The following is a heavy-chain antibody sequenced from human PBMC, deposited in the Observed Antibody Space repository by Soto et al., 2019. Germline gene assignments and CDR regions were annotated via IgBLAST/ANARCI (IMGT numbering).Heavy chain of an antibody. CDR3: VASYGDSYFDY. Sequence: QVQLVESGGGVVQPGRSLRLSCAASGFTFSSYGMHWVRQAPGKGLEWVTVLWYDGSNKYYADSVKGRFTISRDNSKNTLYLQMNSLRAEDTAVYYCVASYGDSYFDYWGQGTLVTVSS. CDR2: LWYDGSNK. CDR1: GFTFSSYG. V-gene: IGHV3-33*01. D-gene: IGHD4-17*01. J-gene: IGHJ4*02.